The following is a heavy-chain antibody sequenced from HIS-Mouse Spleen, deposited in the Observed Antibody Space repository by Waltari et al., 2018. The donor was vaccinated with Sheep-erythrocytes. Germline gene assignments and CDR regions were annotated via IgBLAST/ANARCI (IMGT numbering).Heavy chain of an antibody. J-gene: IGHJ4*02. CDR1: GGSISSSSYY. CDR3: ARDEGTYYDFWSGYPPSYYFDY. Sequence: QLQLQESGPGLVKPSETLSLTCTVSGGSISSSSYYLGWIRQPPGKGLEWIGSIYYSGGTYYNPARKSRVTISVDTSKNQFSLKLSSVTAADTAVYYCARDEGTYYDFWSGYPPSYYFDYWGQGTLVTVSS. V-gene: IGHV4-39*07. D-gene: IGHD3-3*01. CDR2: IYYSGGT.